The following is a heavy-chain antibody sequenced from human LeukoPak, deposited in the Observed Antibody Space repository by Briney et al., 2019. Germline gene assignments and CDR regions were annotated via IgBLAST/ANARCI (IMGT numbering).Heavy chain of an antibody. Sequence: SVKVSCKASGGTFTSYAISWVRQAPGQGLEWMGGIIPIFGTANYAQKFQGRVTITADESTSTAYMELSSLRSEDTAVYYCARGSEQWELLWYWGQGTLVTVSS. CDR2: IIPIFGTA. CDR3: ARGSEQWELLWY. J-gene: IGHJ4*02. V-gene: IGHV1-69*13. D-gene: IGHD1-26*01. CDR1: GGTFTSYA.